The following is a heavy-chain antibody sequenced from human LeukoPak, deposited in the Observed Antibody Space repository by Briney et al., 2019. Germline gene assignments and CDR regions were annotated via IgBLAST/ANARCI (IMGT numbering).Heavy chain of an antibody. CDR1: GGSISSSNW. V-gene: IGHV4-4*02. J-gene: IGHJ4*02. CDR3: ARLTYSDSWYYFDY. D-gene: IGHD6-13*01. Sequence: SETLSLTCAVSGGSISSSNWWSWVRQPPGKGLEWIGEIYHSGSTNYNPSLKSRVTISVDKSKNQFSLKLSSVTAADTAVYYCARLTYSDSWYYFDYWGQGTLVTVSS. CDR2: IYHSGST.